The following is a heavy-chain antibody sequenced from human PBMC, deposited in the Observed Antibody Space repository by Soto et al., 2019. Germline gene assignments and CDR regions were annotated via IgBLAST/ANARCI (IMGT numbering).Heavy chain of an antibody. D-gene: IGHD2-15*01. Sequence: EVQLVESGGGMVKPGGALRLSCAASGFTFSSYSMNWVRQAPGKGLEWVSSISSSSSYIYYADSVKGRFTISRDNDKNSLYLQMNSLGAEDTAVYYCARVCGGSCYSFEYAFDIWGQGTMVTVSS. CDR2: ISSSSSYI. CDR3: ARVCGGSCYSFEYAFDI. V-gene: IGHV3-21*01. J-gene: IGHJ3*02. CDR1: GFTFSSYS.